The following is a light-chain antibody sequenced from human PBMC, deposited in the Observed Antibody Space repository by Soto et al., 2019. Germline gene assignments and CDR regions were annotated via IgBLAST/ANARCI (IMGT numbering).Light chain of an antibody. CDR3: QQYGSSPWT. J-gene: IGKJ1*01. Sequence: EIVLTQSPGTRSLSPGERATLSCRASQSVSSSYLAWYQQKPGQAPRLLIYGASSRATGIPGRFSGSGSGTDFTLTITSMEPEDSAVYYCQQYGSSPWTFGQGTTVDIK. CDR2: GAS. V-gene: IGKV3-20*01. CDR1: QSVSSSY.